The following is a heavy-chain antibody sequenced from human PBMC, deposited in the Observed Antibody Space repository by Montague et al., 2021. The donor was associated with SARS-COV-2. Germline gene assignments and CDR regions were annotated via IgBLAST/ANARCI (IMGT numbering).Heavy chain of an antibody. CDR3: VRHGYGQVFLNDY. D-gene: IGHD5-18*01. CDR2: VSYSGNI. J-gene: IGHJ4*02. CDR1: GGSINSNSYY. Sequence: SETLSLTCSVSGGSINSNSYYWGWIRQPPGKTLEWVGSVSYSGNIYYNPSLKSRVAISVDPSKNQFSLNVSSVTAADTAVYYCVRHGYGQVFLNDYWGQGTLVTVSS. V-gene: IGHV4-39*01.